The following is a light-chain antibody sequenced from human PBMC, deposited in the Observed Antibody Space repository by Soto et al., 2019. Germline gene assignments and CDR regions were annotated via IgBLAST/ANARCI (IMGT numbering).Light chain of an antibody. J-gene: IGLJ3*02. Sequence: QSALTQPASVSGSRGQSITISCTGTSSDVGGYNYVSGFQHHPGKVPKLMIYEVSHRPSGVSDRFSGSKSGSTASLTISGLQAEDEADYYCCSFTNSYTWVFGGGTKLTVL. CDR2: EVS. CDR3: CSFTNSYTWV. CDR1: SSDVGGYNY. V-gene: IGLV2-14*01.